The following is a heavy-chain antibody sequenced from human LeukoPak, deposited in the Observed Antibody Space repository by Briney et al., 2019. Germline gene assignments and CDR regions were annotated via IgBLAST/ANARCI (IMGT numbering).Heavy chain of an antibody. Sequence: SGTLSLTCAVSGGSISSSNWWSWVRQPPGKGLEWIGEIYHSGSTNYNPSLKSRVTMSVDTSKNQFSLKLSSVTAADTAVYYCARDLTGGDCSGGSCYYYYYMDVWGKGTTVTISS. CDR1: GGSISSSNW. V-gene: IGHV4-4*02. J-gene: IGHJ6*03. CDR2: IYHSGST. CDR3: ARDLTGGDCSGGSCYYYYYMDV. D-gene: IGHD2-15*01.